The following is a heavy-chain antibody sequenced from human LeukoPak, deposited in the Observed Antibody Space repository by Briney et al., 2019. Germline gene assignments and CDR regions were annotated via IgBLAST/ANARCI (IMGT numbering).Heavy chain of an antibody. J-gene: IGHJ6*02. D-gene: IGHD6-13*01. V-gene: IGHV1-18*01. Sequence: ASVKVSCKASGYTFTSYGISWVRQAPGQGLEWMGWISAYNGNTNYAQKLQGRVTMATDTSTSTAYMELRSLRSDDTAVYYCAREGIAAAGTQDLYYYYYGMDVWAKGPRSPSP. CDR3: AREGIAAAGTQDLYYYYYGMDV. CDR1: GYTFTSYG. CDR2: ISAYNGNT.